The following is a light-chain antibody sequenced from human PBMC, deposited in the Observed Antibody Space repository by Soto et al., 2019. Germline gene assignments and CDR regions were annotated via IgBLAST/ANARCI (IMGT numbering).Light chain of an antibody. V-gene: IGKV3-11*01. CDR2: DAS. CDR3: QQRRGA. J-gene: IGKJ4*01. Sequence: EIVLTQSPSTLSLSPGERATLSCWASQSVSRYLAWYQQKPGQAPRLLIYDASNRATGIPARFSVSGSGTDFTITISRLEPEDFAVYYCQQRRGAFGGGTKVELK. CDR1: QSVSRY.